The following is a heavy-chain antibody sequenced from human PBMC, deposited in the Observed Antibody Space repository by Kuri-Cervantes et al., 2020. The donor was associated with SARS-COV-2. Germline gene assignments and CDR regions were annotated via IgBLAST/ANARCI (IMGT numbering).Heavy chain of an antibody. D-gene: IGHD1/OR15-1a*01. CDR3: VRYGDHWNIDY. Sequence: GESLKISCAASGFTFSGHWIHWVRQAPGKGLVWVSRINPDGSYTNNAYSVKGRFTLSRDNAKNMLFLQMNRLRAEDTAVYYCVRYGDHWNIDYWGQGTLVTVSS. CDR2: INPDGSYT. V-gene: IGHV3-74*01. J-gene: IGHJ4*02. CDR1: GFTFSGHW.